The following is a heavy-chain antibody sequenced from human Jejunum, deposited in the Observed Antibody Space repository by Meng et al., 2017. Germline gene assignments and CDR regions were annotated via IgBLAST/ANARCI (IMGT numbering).Heavy chain of an antibody. CDR2: IYYSGSP. CDR1: SGSISSTTYY. Sequence: SETLSLTCTVSSGSISSTTYYWHWVRQPPGKGLEWIGSIYYSGSPYYDPSLKSRVTMSVDMSKNQFSLKLSSVTAADTAVYYCARGPLFSPTDFWGQGTLVTVSS. V-gene: IGHV4-39*07. CDR3: ARGPLFSPTDF. J-gene: IGHJ4*02. D-gene: IGHD3-9*01.